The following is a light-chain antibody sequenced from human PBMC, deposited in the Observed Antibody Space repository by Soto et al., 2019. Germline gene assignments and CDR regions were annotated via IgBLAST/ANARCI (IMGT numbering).Light chain of an antibody. Sequence: ELVMSQSPATLSVSPGERVTLSCRASQNIGKNLAWYQQKPGQAPSLLIYEASTRASGVPVRFSGSGAGTEFTLTISSLQSEDFGVYYCHQYNNYMYTFGQGTKVDIK. CDR2: EAS. CDR1: QNIGKN. V-gene: IGKV3-15*01. CDR3: HQYNNYMYT. J-gene: IGKJ2*01.